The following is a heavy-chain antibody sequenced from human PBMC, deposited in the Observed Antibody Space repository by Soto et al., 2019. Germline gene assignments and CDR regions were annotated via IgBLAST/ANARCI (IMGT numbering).Heavy chain of an antibody. CDR2: INPNSGGT. CDR1: GYTFTGYY. V-gene: IGHV1-2*04. CDR3: ARDRLVRGVTPLYYFDY. Sequence: GASVKVSCKASGYTFTGYYMHWVRQAPGQGLEWMGWINPNSGGTNYAQKFQGWVTMTRDTSISTAYMELSRLRSDDTAVYYCARDRLVRGVTPLYYFDYWGQGTLVTVSS. D-gene: IGHD3-10*01. J-gene: IGHJ4*02.